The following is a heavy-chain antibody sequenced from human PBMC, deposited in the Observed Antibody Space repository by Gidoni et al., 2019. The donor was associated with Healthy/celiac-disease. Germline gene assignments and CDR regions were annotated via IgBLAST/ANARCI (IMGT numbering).Heavy chain of an antibody. CDR1: GFTFRSYA. Sequence: EVQLLESGGGLVQPGVSLRLSCAASGFTFRSYAMSWVRQAPGKGLEWVSAISGSGGSTYYADSVKGRFTISRDNSKNTLYLQMNSLRAEDTAVYYCARKLWLKNYYYYGMDVWGQGTTVTVSS. CDR3: ARKLWLKNYYYYGMDV. D-gene: IGHD5-18*01. CDR2: ISGSGGST. V-gene: IGHV3-23*01. J-gene: IGHJ6*02.